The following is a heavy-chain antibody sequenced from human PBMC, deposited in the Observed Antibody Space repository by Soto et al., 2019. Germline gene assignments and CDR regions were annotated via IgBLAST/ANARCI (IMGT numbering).Heavy chain of an antibody. V-gene: IGHV4-39*01. J-gene: IGHJ4*02. CDR2: VYWTGST. CDR1: GDSITTNGYY. CDR3: ARSHYTYGLIIDY. Sequence: SETLSLTCSVSGDSITTNGYYWGWIRQPPGKGLQWIGNVYWTGSTFSHPSLTSRVFISVHTSKNEFSLRLTSVTAADTAVYYCARSHYTYGLIIDYWGRGTLVTVSS. D-gene: IGHD2-8*01.